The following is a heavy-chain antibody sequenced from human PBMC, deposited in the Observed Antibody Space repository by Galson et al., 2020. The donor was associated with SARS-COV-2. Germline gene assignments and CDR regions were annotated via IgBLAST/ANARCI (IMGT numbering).Heavy chain of an antibody. D-gene: IGHD4-17*01. CDR2: ITNSGST. Sequence: ETSETLSLTCSVSDAPMSSYYRSWIRQPPGKGLEWIGYITNSGSTSYNPSLRSRVTISVDLSKNQLSLKVTSVTAADAAVYYCARDPAPFYGDNYYYGMDVWGRGTTVTVSS. CDR3: ARDPAPFYGDNYYYGMDV. V-gene: IGHV4-59*01. J-gene: IGHJ6*02. CDR1: DAPMSSYY.